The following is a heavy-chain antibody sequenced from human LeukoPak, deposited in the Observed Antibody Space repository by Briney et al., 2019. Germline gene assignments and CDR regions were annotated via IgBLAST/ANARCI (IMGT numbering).Heavy chain of an antibody. D-gene: IGHD2-15*01. CDR1: GGSISSTSYY. CDR3: ARHRGYCSGSSCYSVWFDP. V-gene: IGHV4-39*01. J-gene: IGHJ5*02. Sequence: SETLSLTCTVSGGSISSTSYYWGWIRQPPGKGLEWIGSMYYTGSTFYTPSLRSRVIISVDSTKNQFSLKLNSVTASDTAVYYCARHRGYCSGSSCYSVWFDPWGQGALVTVSS. CDR2: MYYTGST.